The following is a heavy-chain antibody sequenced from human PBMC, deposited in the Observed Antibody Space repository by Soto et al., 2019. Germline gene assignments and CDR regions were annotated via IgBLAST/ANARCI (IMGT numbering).Heavy chain of an antibody. Sequence: GESLKISCKVSGYDFSTFWIGWVRQMPGKGLEWMGIIYPYDSDTRYSPSFRGQVTISADKYISTAYLQWSSLKASDTAMYYCGRQGDSSGLIDYWGQGIQVTVSS. CDR2: IYPYDSDT. CDR1: GYDFSTFW. J-gene: IGHJ4*02. V-gene: IGHV5-51*01. D-gene: IGHD6-19*01. CDR3: GRQGDSSGLIDY.